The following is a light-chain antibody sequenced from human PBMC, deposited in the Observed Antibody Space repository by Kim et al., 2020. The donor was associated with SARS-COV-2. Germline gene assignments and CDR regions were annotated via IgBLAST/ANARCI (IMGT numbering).Light chain of an antibody. J-gene: IGKJ1*01. Sequence: ASVRDRVTSTYRASQGIRNNLGWNQQKPGKPPKRLIFDTSTLQNGVPSRFSGSGSGTEFTLTIAGLHPEDFATYYCLQYSSYPQTFGQGTKVDIK. V-gene: IGKV1-17*01. CDR1: QGIRNN. CDR2: DTS. CDR3: LQYSSYPQT.